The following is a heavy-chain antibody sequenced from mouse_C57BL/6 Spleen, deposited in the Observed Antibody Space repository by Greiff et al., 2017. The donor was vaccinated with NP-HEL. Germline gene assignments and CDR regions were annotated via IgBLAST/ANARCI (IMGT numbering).Heavy chain of an antibody. Sequence: QVQLQQPGAELVMPGASVKLSCKASGYTFTSYWMHWVKQRPGQGLEWIGEIDPSDSYTNYNQKFKGKSTLTVGKSSSTAYMQLSSLTSEDSAVYYFAMGGDYDPFAYWGQGTLVTVSA. V-gene: IGHV1-69*01. CDR3: AMGGDYDPFAY. CDR2: IDPSDSYT. CDR1: GYTFTSYW. D-gene: IGHD2-4*01. J-gene: IGHJ3*01.